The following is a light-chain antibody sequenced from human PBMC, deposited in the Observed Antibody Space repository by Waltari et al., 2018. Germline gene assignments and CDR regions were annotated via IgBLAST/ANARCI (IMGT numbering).Light chain of an antibody. CDR2: GAS. Sequence: EIVLTQSPSTLSVSPGERAILSCRASQTISYNLAWYQQRPGQPPRLLIYGASDRAAAIPVRFSGSGSGTEFTLTISGLQSEDFAVYYCQHYHQWPPYTFGQGTKVE. CDR3: QHYHQWPPYT. V-gene: IGKV3-15*01. CDR1: QTISYN. J-gene: IGKJ2*01.